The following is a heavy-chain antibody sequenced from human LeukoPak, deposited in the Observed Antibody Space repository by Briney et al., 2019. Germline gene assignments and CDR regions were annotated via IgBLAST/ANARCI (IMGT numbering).Heavy chain of an antibody. CDR3: ARVGYYYDSSIDY. V-gene: IGHV1-8*01. D-gene: IGHD3-22*01. CDR2: MNPNSGNT. CDR1: GYTFTSYD. Sequence: ASVKVSRKASGYTFTSYDINWVRQATGHGLEWMGWMNPNSGNTGYAQKFQGRVTMTRNTSISTAYMELSSLRSEDTAVYYCARVGYYYDSSIDYWGQGTLVTVSS. J-gene: IGHJ4*02.